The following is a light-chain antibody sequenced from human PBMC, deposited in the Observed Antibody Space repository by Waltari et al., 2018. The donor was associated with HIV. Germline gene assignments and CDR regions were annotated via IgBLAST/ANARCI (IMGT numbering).Light chain of an antibody. V-gene: IGLV2-14*03. CDR3: TSFTSSSAWV. Sequence: QSALTQPASVSGSLGQSITFSCTGTSSDIGSYNYVSWYQQHPGKAPKIIIYDVTNRPSGVSNRFSVSKSGNTASLTISGLQAEDEADYYCTSFTSSSAWVFGGGTMLTVL. CDR2: DVT. CDR1: SSDIGSYNY. J-gene: IGLJ3*02.